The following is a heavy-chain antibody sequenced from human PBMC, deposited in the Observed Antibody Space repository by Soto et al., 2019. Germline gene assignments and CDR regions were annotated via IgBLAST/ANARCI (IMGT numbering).Heavy chain of an antibody. CDR1: GYTFTSDG. D-gene: IGHD6-13*01. Sequence: ASVKVSGKASGYTFTSDGIHWVRQAPGQRLEWIGWINAANGDTKYSPKFQGRVTITRDTSASTAYMELSSLRSEDTAVYYCVRRHVSATGIDWFDPWGQGTLVNVSS. J-gene: IGHJ5*02. CDR2: INAANGDT. CDR3: VRRHVSATGIDWFDP. V-gene: IGHV1-3*01.